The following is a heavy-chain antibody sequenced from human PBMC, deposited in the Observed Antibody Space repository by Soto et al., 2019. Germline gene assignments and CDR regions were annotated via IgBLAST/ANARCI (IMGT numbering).Heavy chain of an antibody. CDR3: ARDPQTGDAVHAFDI. CDR1: GFPFSDYA. V-gene: IGHV1-3*01. J-gene: IGHJ3*02. CDR2: INAGNGNT. D-gene: IGHD7-27*01. Sequence: GASVKVSCKASGFPFSDYAIHWVRQAPGQGLDWMGWINAGNGNTKYSQKFQERVTISRDTSANTVYMELSSLRSEDTALYYCARDPQTGDAVHAFDIWGQGTMVTVSS.